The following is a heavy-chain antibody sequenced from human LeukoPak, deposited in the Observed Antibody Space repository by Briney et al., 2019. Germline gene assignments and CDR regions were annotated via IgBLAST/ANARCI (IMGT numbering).Heavy chain of an antibody. J-gene: IGHJ6*03. CDR1: GFTFSSYG. CDR2: ISSSGSTI. D-gene: IGHD5-12*01. Sequence: PGGTLRLSCAASGFTFSSYGMSWVRQAPGKGLEWVSAISSSGSTIYYADSVKGRFTISRDNAKNSLYLQMNSLRAEDTAVYYCASSGYDSRKYYYYYMDVWGKGTTVTISS. CDR3: ASSGYDSRKYYYYYMDV. V-gene: IGHV3-21*04.